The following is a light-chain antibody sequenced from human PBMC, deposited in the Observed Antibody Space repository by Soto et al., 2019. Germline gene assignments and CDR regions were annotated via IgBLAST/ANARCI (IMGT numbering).Light chain of an antibody. CDR1: QSVSGW. J-gene: IGKJ1*01. CDR2: DAS. V-gene: IGKV1-5*01. Sequence: IQMTQSPSSLAASVGDTVTVTCRASQSVSGWLAWYQQKPGEAPKLXIYDASALQRGVPSRFSGSGSGTKFTLTIASLQPDDFATDYCQQYETFSGTFGPGTKVDIK. CDR3: QQYETFSGT.